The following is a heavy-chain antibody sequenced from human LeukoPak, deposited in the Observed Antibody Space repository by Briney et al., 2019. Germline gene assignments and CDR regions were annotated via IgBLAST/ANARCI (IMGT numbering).Heavy chain of an antibody. D-gene: IGHD3-10*01. CDR2: ITLSGST. Sequence: SETLSLTWAVYGGSFSGYYWRWIRQPPGKGEEWIGDITLSGSTNYTPSLKGRVTISVDTSTNQFSLKLNSVTAADTAVYYCAGGKEVITMLRGLKPGFYFDYWGQGTLVTVSS. CDR1: GGSFSGYY. CDR3: AGGKEVITMLRGLKPGFYFDY. V-gene: IGHV4-34*01. J-gene: IGHJ4*02.